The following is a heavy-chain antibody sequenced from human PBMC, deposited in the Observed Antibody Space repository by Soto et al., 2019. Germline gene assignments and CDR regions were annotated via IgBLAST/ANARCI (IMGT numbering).Heavy chain of an antibody. CDR3: ARALPSPYYYGSGGGLDP. J-gene: IGHJ5*02. CDR1: GGSISSGGYY. D-gene: IGHD3-10*01. CDR2: IYYSGST. Sequence: QVQLQESGPGLVKPSQTLSLTCTVSGGSISSGGYYWSWIRQHPGKGLEWIGYIYYSGSTYYNPSRNGRVTISRDTSKNPFSLKLSSVTAADTAVYYCARALPSPYYYGSGGGLDPWGQGTLVTVSS. V-gene: IGHV4-31*03.